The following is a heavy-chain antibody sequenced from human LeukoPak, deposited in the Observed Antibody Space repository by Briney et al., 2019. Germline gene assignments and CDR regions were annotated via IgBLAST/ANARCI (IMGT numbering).Heavy chain of an antibody. Sequence: GGSLRLSCVASGFTFSSYGMHWVRQAPGKGLEWVAIIWSDGSTKYYVGSVKGRFTISRDSSKNTLYLQMNSLRAEDTAVYYCAKDGLGADWGFYYWGQGTLVTVSS. CDR3: AKDGLGADWGFYY. J-gene: IGHJ4*02. CDR1: GFTFSSYG. V-gene: IGHV3-33*06. D-gene: IGHD7-27*01. CDR2: IWSDGSTK.